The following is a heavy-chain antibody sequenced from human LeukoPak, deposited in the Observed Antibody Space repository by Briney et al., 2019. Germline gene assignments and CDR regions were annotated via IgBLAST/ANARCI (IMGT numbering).Heavy chain of an antibody. Sequence: KPSETLSLTCAVYGGSFSGYYWSWIRQHPGKGLEWIGYIYYSGSTYYNPSLKSRVTISVDTSKNQFSLKLSSVTAADTAVYYCARASGDYGDYGQIVDYWGQGTLVTVSS. V-gene: IGHV4-31*11. D-gene: IGHD4-17*01. CDR3: ARASGDYGDYGQIVDY. J-gene: IGHJ4*02. CDR2: IYYSGST. CDR1: GGSFSGYY.